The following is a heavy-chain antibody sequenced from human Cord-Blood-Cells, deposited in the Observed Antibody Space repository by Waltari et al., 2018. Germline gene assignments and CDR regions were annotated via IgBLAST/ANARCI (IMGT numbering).Heavy chain of an antibody. J-gene: IGHJ6*03. CDR2: INPNSGGT. Sequence: QVQLVPSGAEVKKPGASVKVSCKASGYTFTGYYMHWVRQAPGQGLEWMGWINPNSGGTNYAQKLQGRVTMTRDTSISTAYMELSRLRSDDTAVYYCARDDNWGYYYYYYMDVWGKGTTVTVSS. CDR1: GYTFTGYY. V-gene: IGHV1-2*02. CDR3: ARDDNWGYYYYYYMDV. D-gene: IGHD1-1*01.